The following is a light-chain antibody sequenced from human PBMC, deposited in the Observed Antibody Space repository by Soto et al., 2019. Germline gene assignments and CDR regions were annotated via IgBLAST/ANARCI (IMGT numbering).Light chain of an antibody. J-gene: IGKJ1*01. CDR2: GAP. CDR3: QQYNTWHPKMA. Sequence: VVTQSPATLSVFPGETATLSCRASQSVSSDLAWYQQRPGQAPRLRIYGAPTRATGIPARFRGSGSGTEFRLTISSLQSEDFATYYCQQYNTWHPKMAFGRGTKVEIK. CDR1: QSVSSD. V-gene: IGKV3-15*01.